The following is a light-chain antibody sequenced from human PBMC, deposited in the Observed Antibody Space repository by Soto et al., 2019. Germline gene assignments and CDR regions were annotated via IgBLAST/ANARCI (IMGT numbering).Light chain of an antibody. Sequence: DIQMTQSPSTLSASVGDRVTITCQASQTINTWLAWYQQKPGKAPKLLIYDVSTLGSGVPSRFSGSGSGTDFTLAISSLQPEDFATYYCQQSYSTSITFGQGTRLEIK. J-gene: IGKJ5*01. CDR1: QTINTW. CDR2: DVS. CDR3: QQSYSTSIT. V-gene: IGKV1-5*01.